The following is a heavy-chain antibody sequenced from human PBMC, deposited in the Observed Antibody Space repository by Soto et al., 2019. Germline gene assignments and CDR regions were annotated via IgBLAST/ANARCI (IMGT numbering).Heavy chain of an antibody. V-gene: IGHV1-2*04. CDR3: AREATTFLDY. CDR2: INPNSGDT. CDR1: GYTFTAGYY. Sequence: ASVKVSCKASGYTFTAGYYIHWVRRAPGQGLEWMGWINPNSGDTNYAQKFQDWVTMTRDTSISTAYMELSRLRSDDTAMYFCAREATTFLDYWGQGTLVAVSS. J-gene: IGHJ4*02. D-gene: IGHD4-4*01.